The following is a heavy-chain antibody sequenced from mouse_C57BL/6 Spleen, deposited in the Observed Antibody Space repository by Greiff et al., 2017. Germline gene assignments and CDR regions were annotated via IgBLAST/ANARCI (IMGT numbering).Heavy chain of an antibody. CDR3: ASYYGSVYAMDY. CDR2: IYPGSGST. Sequence: QVQLQQSGAELVKPGASVKMSCKASGYTFTSYWITWVKQRPGQGLEWIGDIYPGSGSTNYNEKFKSKATLTVDTSSSTAYMQLSSLTSEDSAVYYCASYYGSVYAMDYWGQGTSVTVSS. V-gene: IGHV1-55*01. CDR1: GYTFTSYW. D-gene: IGHD1-1*01. J-gene: IGHJ4*01.